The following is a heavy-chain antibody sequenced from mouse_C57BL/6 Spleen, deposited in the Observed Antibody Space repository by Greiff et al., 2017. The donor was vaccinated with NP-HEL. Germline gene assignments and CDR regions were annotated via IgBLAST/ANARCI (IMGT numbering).Heavy chain of an antibody. V-gene: IGHV1-52*01. CDR3: AIYGSSYPWFAY. D-gene: IGHD1-1*01. Sequence: QVQLKQPGAELVRPGSSVKLSCKASGYTFTSYWMHWVKQRPIQGLEWIGNIDPSDSETHYNQKFKDKATLTVDKSSSTAYMQLSSLTSEDSAVYYCAIYGSSYPWFAYWGQGTLVTVSA. CDR2: IDPSDSET. CDR1: GYTFTSYW. J-gene: IGHJ3*01.